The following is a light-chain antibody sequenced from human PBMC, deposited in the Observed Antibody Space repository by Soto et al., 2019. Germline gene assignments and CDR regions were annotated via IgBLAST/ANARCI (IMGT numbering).Light chain of an antibody. CDR2: GAS. Sequence: EVVLMQSTGTLSFSPGERVTLSCRASQSVSSNLAWYQQKPGQAPRLLIYGASTRATGIPARFSGSGSGTDFTLTISSLQPEDVATYYCQKYNSAPRPFGQGTKV. CDR3: QKYNSAPRP. V-gene: IGKV3-15*01. CDR1: QSVSSN. J-gene: IGKJ1*01.